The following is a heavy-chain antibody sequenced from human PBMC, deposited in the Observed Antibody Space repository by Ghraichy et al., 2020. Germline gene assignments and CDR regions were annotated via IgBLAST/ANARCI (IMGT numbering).Heavy chain of an antibody. V-gene: IGHV1-69*02. D-gene: IGHD6-19*01. CDR3: ARRTAGGMDV. Sequence: SVKVSCKASGGTFTSYTISWVRQAPGQGLEWMGRIIPTPNIANYAQKFQGRFTITADKSTNTAYMELNSLRSEDTAVYYCARRTAGGMDVWGQGTTVTVSS. CDR2: IIPTPNIA. J-gene: IGHJ6*02. CDR1: GGTFTSYT.